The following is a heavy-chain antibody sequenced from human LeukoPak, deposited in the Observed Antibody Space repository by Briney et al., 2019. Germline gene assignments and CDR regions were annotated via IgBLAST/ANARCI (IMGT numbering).Heavy chain of an antibody. CDR1: GGSFSGYY. CDR3: ARFGYSYGPLDY. V-gene: IGHV4-34*01. J-gene: IGHJ4*02. D-gene: IGHD5-18*01. CDR2: INHSGST. Sequence: SETLSLTCAVYGGSFSGYYWSWIRQPPGKGLEWIGEINHSGSTNYNPSLKGRVTISVDTSKNQFSLKLSSVTAADTAVYYCARFGYSYGPLDYWGQGTLVTVSS.